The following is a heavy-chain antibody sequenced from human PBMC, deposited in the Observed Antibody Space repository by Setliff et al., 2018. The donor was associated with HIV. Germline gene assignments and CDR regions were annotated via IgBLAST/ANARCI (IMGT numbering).Heavy chain of an antibody. CDR3: ARVTPHIAGLGWFYFDY. V-gene: IGHV1-18*01. D-gene: IGHD6-13*01. CDR1: GYTFNNYG. Sequence: GASVKVSCKASGYTFNNYGISWVRQAPGKGPEWMGWISSYNGYTNYVQKLQDRVTMTTDTSTSTAYMELRSLRSDDTAVYYCARVTPHIAGLGWFYFDYWGQGTLVTVSS. J-gene: IGHJ4*02. CDR2: ISSYNGYT.